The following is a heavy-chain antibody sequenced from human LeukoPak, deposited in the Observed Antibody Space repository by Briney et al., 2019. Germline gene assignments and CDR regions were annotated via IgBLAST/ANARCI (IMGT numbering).Heavy chain of an antibody. CDR2: ISYDGSNK. CDR1: GFTFSSYG. Sequence: GRSLRLSCAASGFTFSSYGMHWVRQAPGKGLEWVAVISYDGSNKYYADSVKGRFTISRDNSKNTLYLQMNSLRAEDTAVYYCARLGSRVEFDYWGQGTLVTVSS. D-gene: IGHD2-15*01. CDR3: ARLGSRVEFDY. V-gene: IGHV3-30*03. J-gene: IGHJ4*02.